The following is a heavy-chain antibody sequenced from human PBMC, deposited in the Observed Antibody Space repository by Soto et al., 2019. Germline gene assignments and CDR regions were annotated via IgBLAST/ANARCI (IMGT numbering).Heavy chain of an antibody. V-gene: IGHV3-49*03. D-gene: IGHD3-22*01. Sequence: GSLRLSCTASGFTFGDYAMSWFRQAPGKGLEWVGFIRSKAYGGTTEYAASVKGRFTISRDDSKSIAYLQMNSLKTEDTAVHYCTRSLSYYYDSSGYYLNWFDPWGQGTLVTVSS. J-gene: IGHJ5*02. CDR1: GFTFGDYA. CDR2: IRSKAYGGTT. CDR3: TRSLSYYYDSSGYYLNWFDP.